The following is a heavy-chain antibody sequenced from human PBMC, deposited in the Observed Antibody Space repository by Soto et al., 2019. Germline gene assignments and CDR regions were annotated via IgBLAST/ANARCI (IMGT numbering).Heavy chain of an antibody. Sequence: ASVKVSCKASGYTFTSYDINWVRQATGQGLEWMGWMNPNSGNTGYAQKFQGRVTMTRNKSTSTAYMELSSLRSEDTAVYYCARSTDYYDSSGHENWFDPWGQGTLVTVSS. CDR2: MNPNSGNT. D-gene: IGHD3-22*01. J-gene: IGHJ5*02. CDR1: GYTFTSYD. CDR3: ARSTDYYDSSGHENWFDP. V-gene: IGHV1-8*01.